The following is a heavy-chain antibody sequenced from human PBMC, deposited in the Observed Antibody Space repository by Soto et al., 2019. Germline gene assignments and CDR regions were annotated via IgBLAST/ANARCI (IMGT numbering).Heavy chain of an antibody. V-gene: IGHV3-30*18. CDR3: AKDGIAVAGTMLY. Sequence: GSLRLSCAASGFTFSSYGMHWVRQAPGKGLEWVAVISYDGSNKYYADSVKGRFTISRDNSKNTLYLQMNSLRAEDTAVYYCAKDGIAVAGTMLYWGQGTLVTVSS. J-gene: IGHJ4*02. CDR1: GFTFSSYG. CDR2: ISYDGSNK. D-gene: IGHD6-19*01.